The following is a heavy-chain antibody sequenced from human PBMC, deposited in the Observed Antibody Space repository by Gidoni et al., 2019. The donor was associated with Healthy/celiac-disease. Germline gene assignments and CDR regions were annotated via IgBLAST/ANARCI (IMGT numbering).Heavy chain of an antibody. CDR2: ISGSGGST. J-gene: IGHJ4*02. Sequence: EVQLLEAGGGLVQAGGSLRLSCAASGFTFISYAMSWVRQAPGKGLEWVSAISGSGGSTYYADSVKGRFTISRDNSKNTLYLQMNSLRAEDTAVYYCAKEGDWNSYGDWGQGTLVTVSS. CDR3: AKEGDWNSYGD. CDR1: GFTFISYA. D-gene: IGHD1-7*01. V-gene: IGHV3-23*01.